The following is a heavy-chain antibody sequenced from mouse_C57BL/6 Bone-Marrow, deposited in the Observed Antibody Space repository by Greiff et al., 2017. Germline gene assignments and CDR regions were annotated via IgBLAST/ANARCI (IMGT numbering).Heavy chain of an antibody. CDR1: GFTFSSYA. V-gene: IGHV5-4*01. CDR2: ISDGGSYT. D-gene: IGHD4-1*01. J-gene: IGHJ4*01. CDR3: ARVNWDLFYAMDY. Sequence: VQLVESGGGLVKPGGSLKLSCAASGFTFSSYAMSWVRQTPEKRLEWVATISDGGSYTYYPDNVKGRFTISRDNAKNNLYLQMSHLKSEDTAMYYCARVNWDLFYAMDYWGQGTSVTVSS.